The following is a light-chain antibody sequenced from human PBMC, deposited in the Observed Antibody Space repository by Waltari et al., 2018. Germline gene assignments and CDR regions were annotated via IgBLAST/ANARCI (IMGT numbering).Light chain of an antibody. J-gene: IGLJ1*01. CDR1: SNDVGGYDY. CDR2: EVT. V-gene: IGLV2-14*03. Sequence: QSALTQPASVSGSPGQSITISCTGTSNDVGGYDYVSWYQQYPDKAPKFIIYEVTDRPSGVSSRFSGSKSSNTAYLTNSGLHPEDEADYYCSSYTSRKIRVFGSGSRVTVL. CDR3: SSYTSRKIRV.